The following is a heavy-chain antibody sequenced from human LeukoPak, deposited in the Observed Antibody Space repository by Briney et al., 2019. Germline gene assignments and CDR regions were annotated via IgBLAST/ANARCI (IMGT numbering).Heavy chain of an antibody. J-gene: IGHJ3*02. V-gene: IGHV1-18*01. CDR3: ARVVTMMVVVTHDAFDI. CDR2: ISSYNGNT. Sequence: ASVKVSCKASGYTLTNYGISWVRQALGQGLEWMGWISSYNGNTNYAQQLQGRVIMTTDTSTSTAYMELRSLKSDDTAVYYCARVVTMMVVVTHDAFDIWGQGTMVTVSS. D-gene: IGHD3-22*01. CDR1: GYTLTNYG.